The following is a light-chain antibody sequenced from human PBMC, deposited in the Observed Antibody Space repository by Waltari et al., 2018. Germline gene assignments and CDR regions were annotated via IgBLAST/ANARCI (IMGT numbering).Light chain of an antibody. Sequence: QSALTQPAPVPGPPAQPIPLYCTATTSTAGSYNHVPWYQQHQGKAPKLMVYDVFERPSGVSNRFSGSKSVNTASLTISGLQAEDEADYYCKSYAGSSSWVFGGGTKLTGL. J-gene: IGLJ3*02. V-gene: IGLV2-14*03. CDR2: DVF. CDR3: KSYAGSSSWV. CDR1: TSTAGSYNH.